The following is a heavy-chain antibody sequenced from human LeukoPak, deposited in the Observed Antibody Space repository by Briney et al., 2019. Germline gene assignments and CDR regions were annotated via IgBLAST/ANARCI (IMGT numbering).Heavy chain of an antibody. V-gene: IGHV3-64D*06. CDR2: ISSNGGST. CDR1: GFTFSSYA. CDR3: VKGTLGYCSSTSCLVPQLGY. J-gene: IGHJ4*02. Sequence: GGSLRLSCSASGFTFSSYAMHWVRQAPGKGLEYVSAISSNGGSTYYADSVKGGFTISRDNSKNTLYLQMSSLRAEDTAVYYCVKGTLGYCSSTSCLVPQLGYWGQGTLVTVSS. D-gene: IGHD2-2*01.